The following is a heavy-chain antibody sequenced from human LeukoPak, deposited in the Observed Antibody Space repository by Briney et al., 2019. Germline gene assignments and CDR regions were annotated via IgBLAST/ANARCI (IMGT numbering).Heavy chain of an antibody. J-gene: IGHJ4*02. CDR3: ARVDSSGYTHFDY. V-gene: IGHV3-30*03. Sequence: PGGSLRLSCAASGFTFSSYGMHWVRQAPGKGLEWVAVISYGGSNKYYADSVKGRFTISRDNSKNTLYLQMNSLRAEDTAVYYCARVDSSGYTHFDYWGQGTLVTVSS. D-gene: IGHD3-22*01. CDR2: ISYGGSNK. CDR1: GFTFSSYG.